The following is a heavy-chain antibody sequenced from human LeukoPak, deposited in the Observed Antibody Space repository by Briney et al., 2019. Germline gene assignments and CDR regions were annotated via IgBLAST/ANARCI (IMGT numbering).Heavy chain of an antibody. V-gene: IGHV3-74*01. J-gene: IGHJ3*02. CDR1: EFTISRYW. Sequence: GGSLRLSCAASEFTISRYWMHWARQAPGKGLVWVSNINNDGSITTYADSVKGRFTISRDNVKNTLFLQMNSLGAEDTALYYCARGWNTTPRSGFDIWGLGTMVTVSS. CDR3: ARGWNTTPRSGFDI. CDR2: INNDGSIT. D-gene: IGHD1/OR15-1a*01.